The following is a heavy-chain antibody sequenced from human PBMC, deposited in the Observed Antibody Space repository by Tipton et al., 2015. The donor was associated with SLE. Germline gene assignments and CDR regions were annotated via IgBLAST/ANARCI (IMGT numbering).Heavy chain of an antibody. CDR1: GYTFTSYE. V-gene: IGHV1-8*01. J-gene: IGHJ4*02. CDR3: ARTSSLEWSFDY. Sequence: QSGPEVKKPGASVKVSCKASGYTFTSYEINWVRQATGQGLEWMGWMNPNSGNTYYAQKFQGRVTMTRNTSISTAYMELSSLRSEDTVVYYCARTSSLEWSFDYWGQGTLVTVSS. D-gene: IGHD3-3*01. CDR2: MNPNSGNT.